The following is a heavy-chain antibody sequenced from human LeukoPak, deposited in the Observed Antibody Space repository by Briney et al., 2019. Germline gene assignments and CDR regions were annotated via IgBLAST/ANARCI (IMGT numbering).Heavy chain of an antibody. V-gene: IGHV1-2*02. D-gene: IGHD3-22*01. Sequence: ASVKVSCKAAGYTFTGYYMHWVRQVPGQGLEWMGWINPNSGGTNYAQKFQGRVTMTRDTSISTAYMELSRLRSDDTAVYYCARASPYDSSGYLTGGVTEYFDYWGQGTLLTVSS. CDR3: ARASPYDSSGYLTGGVTEYFDY. CDR1: GYTFTGYY. J-gene: IGHJ4*02. CDR2: INPNSGGT.